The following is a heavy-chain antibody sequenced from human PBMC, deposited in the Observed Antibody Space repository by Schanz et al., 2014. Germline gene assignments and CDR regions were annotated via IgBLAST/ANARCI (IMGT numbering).Heavy chain of an antibody. Sequence: QVQLVQSGAEVKKPGASVKVSCKASGYTFVSYSMHWVRQAPGQGLEWMGIINPSGGGTSYALRFQDRVTVTRDTSRSTFYMELSSLRSEDTAVYYCARGGSMVQEINFAYWGQGSLXTVSS. J-gene: IGHJ4*02. CDR3: ARGGSMVQEINFAY. CDR2: INPSGGGT. V-gene: IGHV1-46*03. CDR1: GYTFVSYS. D-gene: IGHD3-10*01.